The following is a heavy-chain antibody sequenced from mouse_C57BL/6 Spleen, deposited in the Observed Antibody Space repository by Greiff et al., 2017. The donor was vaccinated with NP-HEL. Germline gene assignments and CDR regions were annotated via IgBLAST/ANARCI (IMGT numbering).Heavy chain of an antibody. J-gene: IGHJ2*01. CDR1: GYSITSGYY. V-gene: IGHV3-6*01. CDR2: ISYDGSN. Sequence: EVHLVESGPGLVKPSQSLSLTCSVTGYSITSGYYWNWIRQFPGNKLEWMGYISYDGSNNYNPSLKNRISITRDTSKNQFFLKLNSVTTEDTATYYCAREKDGYYYFYFDYWGQGTTLTVSS. CDR3: AREKDGYYYFYFDY. D-gene: IGHD2-3*01.